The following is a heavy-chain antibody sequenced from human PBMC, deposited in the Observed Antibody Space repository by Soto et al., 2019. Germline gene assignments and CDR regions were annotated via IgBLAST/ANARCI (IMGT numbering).Heavy chain of an antibody. J-gene: IGHJ6*02. D-gene: IGHD6-13*01. Sequence: GGSLRLSCAASGFTFSSYSMSWVRQAPGKGLEWVSAISGSGGSTYYADSLKGRFTISRDNSKNTLYLQMNSLRAEETVVYYCATLAAAGPYYYCYGMDVWGQGTTVTVSS. CDR2: ISGSGGST. V-gene: IGHV3-23*01. CDR1: GFTFSSYS. CDR3: ATLAAAGPYYYCYGMDV.